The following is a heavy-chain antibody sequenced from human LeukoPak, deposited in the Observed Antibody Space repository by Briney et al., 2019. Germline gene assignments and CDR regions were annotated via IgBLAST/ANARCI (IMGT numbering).Heavy chain of an antibody. Sequence: NPGGSLRLSCAASGFTFSSYSMNWIRQPPGKGLEWIGEINHSGSTNYNPSLKSRVTISVDTSKKQFSLKLSSVTAADTAVYYCASTNYGFWSGYYYYWGQGTLVTVSS. D-gene: IGHD3-3*01. CDR3: ASTNYGFWSGYYYY. J-gene: IGHJ4*02. CDR1: GFTFSSYS. CDR2: INHSGST. V-gene: IGHV4-34*01.